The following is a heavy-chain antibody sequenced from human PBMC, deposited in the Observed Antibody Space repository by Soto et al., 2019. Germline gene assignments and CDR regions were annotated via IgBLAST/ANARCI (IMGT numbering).Heavy chain of an antibody. J-gene: IGHJ4*02. CDR2: ISYDGSNK. CDR3: AKDRTMKADY. CDR1: GFTFSSYG. Sequence: QVQLVESGGGVVQPGRSLRLSCAASGFTFSSYGMHWVRRAPGKGLEWVAVISYDGSNKYYADSVKGRFTISRDNSKNPLYINMNSLRAEDTAVYYCAKDRTMKADYLGQGSLVTV. V-gene: IGHV3-30*18. D-gene: IGHD3-22*01.